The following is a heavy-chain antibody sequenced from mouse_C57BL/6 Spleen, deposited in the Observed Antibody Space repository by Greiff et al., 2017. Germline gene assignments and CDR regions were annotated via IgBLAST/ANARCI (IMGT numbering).Heavy chain of an antibody. CDR1: GYTFTDYY. J-gene: IGHJ4*01. V-gene: IGHV1-26*01. Sequence: EVQLQQSGPELVKPGASVKISCKASGYTFTDYYMNWVKQSHGKSLEWIGDINPNNGGTSYNQKFKGKATLTVDTSSSTAYMELRSLTSEDSAVYYCARGNYSNPYAMDYWGQGTSVTVSS. CDR3: ARGNYSNPYAMDY. CDR2: INPNNGGT. D-gene: IGHD2-5*01.